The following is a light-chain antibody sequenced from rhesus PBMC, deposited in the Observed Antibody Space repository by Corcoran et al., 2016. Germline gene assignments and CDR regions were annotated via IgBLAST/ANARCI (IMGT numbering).Light chain of an antibody. CDR3: AVWEGNVNGYM. CDR2: NND. CDR1: SSNIGSNS. Sequence: QSVLTQPPSTSEAARKNVTISCSGGSSNIGSNSVSWYQQLPGTAPRLLIYNNDERASGVSDRFSGSKSGTSASLAISGLQTEDEAEYYCAVWEGNVNGYMFGSGTRLTVL. J-gene: IGLJ1*01. V-gene: IGLV1-60*01.